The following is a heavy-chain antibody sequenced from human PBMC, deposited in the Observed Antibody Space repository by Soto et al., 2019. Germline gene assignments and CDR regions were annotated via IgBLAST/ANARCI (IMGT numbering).Heavy chain of an antibody. CDR3: AKSFCSSSSCFFLWVDP. J-gene: IGHJ5*02. D-gene: IGHD2-2*01. Sequence: GGALKVACAASVFDFSNYAMSWVRQAPGKGLECISLISGTGVPTLYAESVKGRFSVSRDNSKDTLFLEMNNLRVDDTAMYYCAKSFCSSSSCFFLWVDPWG. CDR2: ISGTGVPT. V-gene: IGHV3-23*01. CDR1: VFDFSNYA.